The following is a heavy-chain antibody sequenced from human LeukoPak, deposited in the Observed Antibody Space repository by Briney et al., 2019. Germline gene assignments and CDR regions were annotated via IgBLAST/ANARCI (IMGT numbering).Heavy chain of an antibody. CDR2: INHSGST. CDR3: ARDLYYDSSGYYLH. Sequence: SDTLSLTCAVYGGSFSGYYWSWIRQPPGKGLEWIGEINHSGSTNYNPSLKSRVTISVDTSKNQFSLKLSSVTAADTAVYYCARDLYYDSSGYYLHWGQGTLVTVSS. CDR1: GGSFSGYY. J-gene: IGHJ4*02. V-gene: IGHV4-34*01. D-gene: IGHD3-22*01.